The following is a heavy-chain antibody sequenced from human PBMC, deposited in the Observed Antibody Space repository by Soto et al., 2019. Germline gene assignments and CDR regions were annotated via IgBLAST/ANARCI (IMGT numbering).Heavy chain of an antibody. CDR2: ISWNSASM. D-gene: IGHD1-26*01. Sequence: EVQLVESGGGLVQPGRSLRLSCAASGFTFDDYAMHWVRQAPGKGLEWVSGISWNSASMDYADSVKDRFSISRDNAENSLYLPMNILKIEDTAFYYCARSFSDSYYELDFWGQGTLVTVSS. V-gene: IGHV3-9*01. J-gene: IGHJ4*02. CDR3: ARSFSDSYYELDF. CDR1: GFTFDDYA.